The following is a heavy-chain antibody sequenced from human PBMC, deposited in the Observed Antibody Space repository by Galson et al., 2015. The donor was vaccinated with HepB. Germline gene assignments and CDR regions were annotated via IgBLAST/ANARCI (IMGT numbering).Heavy chain of an antibody. J-gene: IGHJ4*02. CDR1: GGSISSSSHY. CDR2: IYYGGST. V-gene: IGHV4-39*07. Sequence: ETLSLTCTVSGGSISSSSHYWGWIRQPPGKGLEWIGSIYYGGSTYYNPSLKSRVTISVDTSKNQFSLKLSSVTAADTAVYYCAREELGGNFVYWGQGTLVTVSS. D-gene: IGHD7-27*01. CDR3: AREELGGNFVY.